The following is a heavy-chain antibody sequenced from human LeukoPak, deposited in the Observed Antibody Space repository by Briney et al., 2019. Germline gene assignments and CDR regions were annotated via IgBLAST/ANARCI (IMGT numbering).Heavy chain of an antibody. D-gene: IGHD1-26*01. Sequence: PSETLSLTCTVSGGSISSGDYYWSWIRQPPGKGLEWIGYIYYSGSTNYNPSLKSRVTISVDTSKNQFSLKLSSVTAADTAVYYCARYRFSPGIVGYYFDYWGQGTLVTVSS. V-gene: IGHV4-61*08. J-gene: IGHJ4*02. CDR1: GGSISSGDYY. CDR2: IYYSGST. CDR3: ARYRFSPGIVGYYFDY.